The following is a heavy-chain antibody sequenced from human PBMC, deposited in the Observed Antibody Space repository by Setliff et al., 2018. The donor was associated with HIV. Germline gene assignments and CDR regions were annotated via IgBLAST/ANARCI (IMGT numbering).Heavy chain of an antibody. J-gene: IGHJ4*02. CDR2: IIPVFGMT. CDR3: ATQTVAVGAPGYFDS. CDR1: GGAFSSYA. V-gene: IGHV1-69*10. Sequence: SVKVSCKASGGAFSSYALSWVRQAPGQGLEWMGGIIPVFGMTDYAQNFQGRLTITADTSTSTAYMELLSLRSEDTAIYYCATQTVAVGAPGYFDSWGQGTLVTVSS. D-gene: IGHD2-15*01.